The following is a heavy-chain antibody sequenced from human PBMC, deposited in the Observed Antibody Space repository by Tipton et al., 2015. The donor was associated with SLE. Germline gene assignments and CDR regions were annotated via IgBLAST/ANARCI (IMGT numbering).Heavy chain of an antibody. Sequence: LRLSCAVSGGSISSSNWWSWVRQPPGKGLEWIGEIYHSGSTNYNPSLKSRVTISVDTSKNQFSLKLSSVTAADTAVYHCASSQYCSDSSCYSFDYWGQGTLVTVSS. V-gene: IGHV4-4*02. J-gene: IGHJ4*02. CDR2: IYHSGST. CDR1: GGSISSSNW. D-gene: IGHD2-2*02. CDR3: ASSQYCSDSSCYSFDY.